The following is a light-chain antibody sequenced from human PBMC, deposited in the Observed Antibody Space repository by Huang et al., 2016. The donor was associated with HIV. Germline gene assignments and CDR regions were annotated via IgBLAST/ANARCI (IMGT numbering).Light chain of an antibody. CDR3: QQYNKWPPEYT. CDR2: AAS. Sequence: VMMSQSPATLAASPGERVTLSCGASQSGNTNLAGYQQNPGQPPSLLIYAASTRATGVPARFAGSGSGTEFTLTIDSLQSDDFAVYYCQQYNKWPPEYTFGQGTRLEIK. V-gene: IGKV3-15*01. CDR1: QSGNTN. J-gene: IGKJ2*01.